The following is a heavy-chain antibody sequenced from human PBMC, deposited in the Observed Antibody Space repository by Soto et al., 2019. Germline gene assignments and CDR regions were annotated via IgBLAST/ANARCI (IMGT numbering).Heavy chain of an antibody. D-gene: IGHD2-2*01. V-gene: IGHV1-8*01. CDR1: GYTFTSYD. Sequence: ASVKVSCKASGYTFTSYDINWVRQATGQGLEWMGWMNPNSGNTGYAQKFQGRVTMTRNTSISTAYMELSSLRSEDTAVYYCARGPRKDCSSTSCYAFDYWGQGTLVTVSS. J-gene: IGHJ4*02. CDR3: ARGPRKDCSSTSCYAFDY. CDR2: MNPNSGNT.